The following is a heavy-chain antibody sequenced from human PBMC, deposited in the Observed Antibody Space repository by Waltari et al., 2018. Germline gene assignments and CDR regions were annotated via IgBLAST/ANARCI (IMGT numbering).Heavy chain of an antibody. Sequence: QVQLQESGPGLVKPSQTLSLTCTVSGGSISSGSYYWSWIRQPAGKGLEWIGRIYTSGSTNYNPSLKSRVTISVDTSKNQFSLKLSSVTAADTAVYYCARAKVVAATPFDYWGQGTLVTVSS. J-gene: IGHJ4*02. D-gene: IGHD2-15*01. CDR1: GGSISSGSYY. V-gene: IGHV4-61*02. CDR2: IYTSGST. CDR3: ARAKVVAATPFDY.